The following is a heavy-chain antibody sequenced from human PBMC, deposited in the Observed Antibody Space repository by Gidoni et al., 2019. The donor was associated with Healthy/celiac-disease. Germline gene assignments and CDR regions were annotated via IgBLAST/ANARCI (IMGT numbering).Heavy chain of an antibody. V-gene: IGHV1-24*01. Sequence: QVQLVQSGAEVKKPGASVKVSCKVSGYTLTALSMHWVRQAPGKGLEWMGGFDPEDGETIYAQKFQGRVTMTEDTSTDTAYMELSSLRSEDTAVYYCATDSRRDCSSTSCPLDVWGQGTTVTVSS. J-gene: IGHJ6*02. D-gene: IGHD2-2*01. CDR2: FDPEDGET. CDR1: GYTLTALS. CDR3: ATDSRRDCSSTSCPLDV.